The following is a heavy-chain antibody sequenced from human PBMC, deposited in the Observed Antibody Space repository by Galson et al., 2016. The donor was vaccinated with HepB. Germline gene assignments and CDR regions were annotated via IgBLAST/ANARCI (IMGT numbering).Heavy chain of an antibody. CDR2: IYWDDNK. J-gene: IGHJ6*02. CDR3: VHIRVGATGDYYYGLDV. Sequence: PALVKPTQTLTLTCTFSGFSVSTSGVGVGWIRQSPGKALEWLALIYWDDNKRYSPSLKSRLSITKDTSKNQVVLTMTNMDPVDTATYYCVHIRVGATGDYYYGLDVWGQGTTVTVSS. D-gene: IGHD1-26*01. CDR1: GFSVSTSGVG. V-gene: IGHV2-5*02.